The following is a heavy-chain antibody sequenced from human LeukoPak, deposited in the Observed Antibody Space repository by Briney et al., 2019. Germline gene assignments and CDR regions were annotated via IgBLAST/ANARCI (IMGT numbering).Heavy chain of an antibody. J-gene: IGHJ3*02. Sequence: PGGSLRLSCAASGSTFSSYWMSWVRQAPEKGLEWVANIKQDGSEKYYVDSVKGRFTISRDNAKNSLYLQMNSLRAEDTAVYYCARDRYRLVPYDAFDIWGQGTMVTVSS. CDR2: IKQDGSEK. D-gene: IGHD1-1*01. CDR1: GSTFSSYW. CDR3: ARDRYRLVPYDAFDI. V-gene: IGHV3-7*01.